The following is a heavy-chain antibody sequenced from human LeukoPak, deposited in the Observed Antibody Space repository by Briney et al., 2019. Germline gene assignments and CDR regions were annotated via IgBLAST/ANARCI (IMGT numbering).Heavy chain of an antibody. Sequence: GASVKVSCKASGYTFTSYYMHWVRQAPGQGLEWMGMINPSGGSTSYGQNFQGRVTMTRDTSTSTVHMELSSLRSEDTAVYFCARDGRYFDWSPTYYYYYYMDVWGKGTTVTVSS. CDR3: ARDGRYFDWSPTYYYYYYMDV. CDR1: GYTFTSYY. V-gene: IGHV1-46*01. J-gene: IGHJ6*03. D-gene: IGHD3-9*01. CDR2: INPSGGST.